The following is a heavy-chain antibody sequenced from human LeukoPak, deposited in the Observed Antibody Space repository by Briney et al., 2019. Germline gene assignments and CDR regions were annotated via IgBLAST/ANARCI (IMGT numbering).Heavy chain of an antibody. Sequence: PGGSLRLSCAASGFTFSKYVMRWVRQAPGKGLEWVSAISTGGGSTYYAASVKGRFTISRDNSKNTLYLQMNSLRAEDTAVYYCAKEARAYGSGPLDYWGQGTLVTVSS. CDR1: GFTFSKYV. V-gene: IGHV3-23*01. CDR3: AKEARAYGSGPLDY. D-gene: IGHD3-10*01. CDR2: ISTGGGST. J-gene: IGHJ4*02.